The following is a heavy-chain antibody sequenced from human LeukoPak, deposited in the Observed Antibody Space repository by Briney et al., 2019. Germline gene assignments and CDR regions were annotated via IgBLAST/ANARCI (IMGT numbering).Heavy chain of an antibody. CDR1: GFTFDDYG. CDR2: INWNSGSV. D-gene: IGHD3-22*01. CDR3: AKDIGYDSSGYMN. V-gene: IGHV3-9*01. Sequence: GGSLRLSCAASGFTFDDYGMSWVRQAPGKGLEWVSGINWNSGSVGYADSVKGRFTISRDNAKNSLYLQMNSLSTEDTALYYCAKDIGYDSSGYMNWGQGTLVTVSS. J-gene: IGHJ4*02.